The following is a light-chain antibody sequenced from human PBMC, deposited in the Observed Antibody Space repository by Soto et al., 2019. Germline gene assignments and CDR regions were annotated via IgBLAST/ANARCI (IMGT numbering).Light chain of an antibody. CDR1: QGISTY. Sequence: IQMTQSPSYLSASVGDRVTITCRASQGISTYLNWYQQKPGKAPKLLIYAASSLQSGVPSRFSGSGAETDFTLTISSLQPEDFATYSCRQSYSTTWTFGQGTKVDIK. V-gene: IGKV1-39*01. CDR2: AAS. CDR3: RQSYSTTWT. J-gene: IGKJ1*01.